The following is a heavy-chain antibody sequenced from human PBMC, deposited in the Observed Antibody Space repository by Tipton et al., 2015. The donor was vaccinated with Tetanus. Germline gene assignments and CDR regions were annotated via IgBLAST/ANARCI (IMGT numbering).Heavy chain of an antibody. D-gene: IGHD3-10*01. CDR2: IYYSGST. CDR1: GGSISSSSYY. CDR3: ARRFYGSGRNFDY. Sequence: TLSLTCTVSGGSISSSSYYWGWTRQPPGKGLEWIGSIYYSGSTYYNPSLKSRVTISVDTSKNQFSLKLSSVTAADTAVYYCARRFYGSGRNFDYWGQGTLVTVSS. J-gene: IGHJ4*02. V-gene: IGHV4-39*01.